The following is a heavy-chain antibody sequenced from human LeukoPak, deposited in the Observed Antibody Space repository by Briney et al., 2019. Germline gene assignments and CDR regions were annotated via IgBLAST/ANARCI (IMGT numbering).Heavy chain of an antibody. CDR3: ARGANWGSPDY. CDR2: IYYSGTT. CDR1: SGSIRGYY. Sequence: SETLSLTCSVSSGSIRGYYWSWMRQPPGKGLEWIGNIYYSGTTSYNPSLKSRVTISLDTSKNQFSLKLSSVTAADTAVYYCARGANWGSPDYWGQGTLVTVSS. V-gene: IGHV4-59*01. J-gene: IGHJ4*02. D-gene: IGHD7-27*01.